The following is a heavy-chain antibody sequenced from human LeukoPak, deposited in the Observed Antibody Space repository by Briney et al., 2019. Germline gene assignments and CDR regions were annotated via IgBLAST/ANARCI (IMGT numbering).Heavy chain of an antibody. CDR3: ARELVSSGTGYFDL. D-gene: IGHD3-10*02. CDR1: GFTFGSFG. J-gene: IGHJ2*01. V-gene: IGHV3-23*01. Sequence: GGSLRLSCEASGFTFGSFGMTWVRQTPGKGLQWVSGITGSTTWTYYAASVKGRFTISRDNSQNTLHLQMNSLRADDTAVYYCARELVSSGTGYFDLWGRGTLVTVSS. CDR2: ITGSTTWT.